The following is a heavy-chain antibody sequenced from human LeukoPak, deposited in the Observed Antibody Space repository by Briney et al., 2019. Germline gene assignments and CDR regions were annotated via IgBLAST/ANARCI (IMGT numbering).Heavy chain of an antibody. CDR1: GFTFSSYT. CDR3: AKDGGLWVSAHWGDS. D-gene: IGHD7-27*01. Sequence: GGSLRLSCAASGFTFSSYTMSWVRQAPGKGLEWVSTITTSNGNTYYADSVKGRFTVSRDNSKNTLFLQMNSLRAEDTAVYYCAKDGGLWVSAHWGDSWGRGTLVTVSS. V-gene: IGHV3-23*01. CDR2: ITTSNGNT. J-gene: IGHJ4*02.